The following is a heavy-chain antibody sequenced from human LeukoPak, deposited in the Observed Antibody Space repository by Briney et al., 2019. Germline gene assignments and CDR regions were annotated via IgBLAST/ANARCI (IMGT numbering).Heavy chain of an antibody. Sequence: GGSLRLSCAASGFTFSSYSMNWVRQAPGKGLEWVSSISSSSSYIYYADSVKGRFTISRDNAKNSLYLQMNGLRAEDTAVYYCARDQKLLWFGESPFDYWGQGTLVTVSS. V-gene: IGHV3-21*01. D-gene: IGHD3-10*01. CDR2: ISSSSSYI. CDR1: GFTFSSYS. CDR3: ARDQKLLWFGESPFDY. J-gene: IGHJ4*02.